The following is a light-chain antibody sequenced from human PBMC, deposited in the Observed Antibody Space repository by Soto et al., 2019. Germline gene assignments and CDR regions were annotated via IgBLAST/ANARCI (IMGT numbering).Light chain of an antibody. CDR2: EVV. CDR1: QHDIGVYDF. J-gene: IGLJ1*01. CDR3: KSYAGSNTYV. V-gene: IGLV2-8*01. Sequence: QSVLTQPPSASGSLGQSVTISCTGTQHDIGVYDFVSWYQHHPGKAPRLIIHEVVQRPSGVPDRFSGSKSGNAASLTVSGLQAADEADYFCKSYAGSNTYVFGSGTKVTAL.